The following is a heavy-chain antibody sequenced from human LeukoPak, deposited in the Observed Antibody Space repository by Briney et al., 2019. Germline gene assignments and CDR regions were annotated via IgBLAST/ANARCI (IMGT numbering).Heavy chain of an antibody. Sequence: PSETLSLTCTVSGGSISSYYWSWIRQAPGKGLEWIGYIYYSGSTNYNPSLKNQVTISVDTSKNQFSLKLNSVTAADTAMYYCARVSGYDWESFYDYWGQGSLVTVSS. J-gene: IGHJ4*02. CDR1: GGSISSYY. CDR2: IYYSGST. V-gene: IGHV4-59*01. D-gene: IGHD5-12*01. CDR3: ARVSGYDWESFYDY.